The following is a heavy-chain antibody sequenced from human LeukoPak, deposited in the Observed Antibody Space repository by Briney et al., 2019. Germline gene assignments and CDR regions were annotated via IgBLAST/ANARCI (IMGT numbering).Heavy chain of an antibody. CDR2: IYHSGST. CDR1: GYSISSGYY. V-gene: IGHV4-38-2*02. CDR3: ARSGFYYDSRGYFPTLDY. Sequence: SETLSLTCTVSGYSISSGYYWGWIRQPPGKGLEWIGTIYHSGSTYFNPSLKSRVTISVDTSENQFSLKLSSVTAADTAVYYCARSGFYYDSRGYFPTLDYWGQGTLVTVSS. J-gene: IGHJ4*02. D-gene: IGHD3-22*01.